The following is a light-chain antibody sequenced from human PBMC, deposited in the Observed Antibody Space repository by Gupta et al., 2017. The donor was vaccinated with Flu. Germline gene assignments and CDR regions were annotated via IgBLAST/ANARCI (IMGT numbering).Light chain of an antibody. J-gene: IGKJ1*01. V-gene: IGKV3-20*01. CDR1: QSVSSNY. CDR3: HQYGSSPQT. CDR2: GAS. Sequence: VLMQSPGTLSLSPGERATLSCRAGQSVSSNYLAWYQQKPGQAPRLLIYGASSRATGIPDRFSGSGSGTDFTLTISRLEPEDFAVYYCHQYGSSPQTFGQGTKVDIE.